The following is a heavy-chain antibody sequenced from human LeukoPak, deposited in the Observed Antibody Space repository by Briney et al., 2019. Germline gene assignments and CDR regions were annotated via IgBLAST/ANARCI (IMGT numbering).Heavy chain of an antibody. CDR1: GFTFSSYG. CDR3: ARAAIFGVPSPNWFDP. CDR2: IWYDGGNK. Sequence: GGSLRLSCAASGFTFSSYGMHWVRQAPGKGLEWVAVIWYDGGNKYYADSVKGRFTISRDNSKNTLYLQMNSLRAEDTAVYYCARAAIFGVPSPNWFDPWGQGTLVTVSS. V-gene: IGHV3-33*01. D-gene: IGHD3-3*01. J-gene: IGHJ5*02.